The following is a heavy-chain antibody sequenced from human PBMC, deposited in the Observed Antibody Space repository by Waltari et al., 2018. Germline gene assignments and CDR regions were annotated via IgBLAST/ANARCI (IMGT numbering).Heavy chain of an antibody. CDR1: GFTFSSYW. J-gene: IGHJ4*02. CDR2: IKFDGSII. V-gene: IGHV3-74*01. Sequence: EVQLVESGGGLVQPGGSLRLSCLGSGFTFSSYWMHWVRQAPGKGLEWVSRIKFDGSIINYAGAVKGRFTISRDNAKNTLYLQMNNVRAEDTAVYYCERAGSYRFDYWGQGTLVTVSS. D-gene: IGHD3-10*01. CDR3: ERAGSYRFDY.